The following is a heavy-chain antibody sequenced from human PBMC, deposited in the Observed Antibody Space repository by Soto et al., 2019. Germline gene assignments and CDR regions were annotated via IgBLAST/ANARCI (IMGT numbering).Heavy chain of an antibody. CDR2: ISAYNGNT. CDR1: GYTFTSYG. J-gene: IGHJ6*03. CDR3: ARGTGYCSSTSCYLPGYYYYYMDV. Sequence: GASVKVSCKASGYTFTSYGISWVRQAPGQGLEWMGWISAYNGNTNYAQKLQGRVTMTTDTSTSTAYMELRSLRSDDTAVYYCARGTGYCSSTSCYLPGYYYYYMDVWGKGTTVTVYS. D-gene: IGHD2-2*01. V-gene: IGHV1-18*01.